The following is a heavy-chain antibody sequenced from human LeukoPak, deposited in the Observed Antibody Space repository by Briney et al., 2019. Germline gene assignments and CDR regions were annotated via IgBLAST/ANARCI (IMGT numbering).Heavy chain of an antibody. CDR1: GFTFDDYA. J-gene: IGHJ4*02. V-gene: IGHV3-9*01. D-gene: IGHD3-10*01. CDR3: AKDIDGSGSYSTPLDY. CDR2: ISWNSGSI. Sequence: GGSLRLSCAASGFTFDDYAMHWVRQAPGKGLEWVSGISWNSGSIGYADSVKGRFTISRDNAKNSLYLQMNSLRAEDTALYYCAKDIDGSGSYSTPLDYWGQGTLVTVSS.